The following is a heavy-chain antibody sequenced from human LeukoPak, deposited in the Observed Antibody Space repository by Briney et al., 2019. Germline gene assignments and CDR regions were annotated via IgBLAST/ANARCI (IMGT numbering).Heavy chain of an antibody. CDR3: ANSYDFWSGSLYMDV. Sequence: GGSLRLSCAASGFTFSSYGMHWVRQAPGKGLEWVAFIRYDGSNKYYADSVKGRFTISRDNSKNTLYLQMNSLRAEDTAVYYCANSYDFWSGSLYMDVWGKGTTVTVSS. CDR1: GFTFSSYG. D-gene: IGHD3-3*01. V-gene: IGHV3-30*02. CDR2: IRYDGSNK. J-gene: IGHJ6*03.